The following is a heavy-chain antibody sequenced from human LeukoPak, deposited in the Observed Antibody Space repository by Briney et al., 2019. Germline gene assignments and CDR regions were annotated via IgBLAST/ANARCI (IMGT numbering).Heavy chain of an antibody. J-gene: IGHJ4*02. CDR2: IKQDGSEK. Sequence: GGSLRLSCAASGFTFNAYAMSWVRQAPGKGLEWVANIKQDGSEKYYVDSVKGRFTISRDNAKNSLYLQMNSLRAEDTAVYYCARAPSDYWGQGTLVTVSS. CDR3: ARAPSDY. CDR1: GFTFNAYA. V-gene: IGHV3-7*01.